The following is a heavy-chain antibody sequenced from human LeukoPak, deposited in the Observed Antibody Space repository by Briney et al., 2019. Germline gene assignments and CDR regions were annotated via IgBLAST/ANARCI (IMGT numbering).Heavy chain of an antibody. D-gene: IGHD6-19*01. Sequence: SETLSLTCTVSGGSISSYYWTWIRQPAGKGLEWIGRIYSSGSINYNPSLKSRLTMSVDTSKNQFSLKLSSVNAADTAVYYCARMPKAVYSSGWYYFDYWGQGTLVTVSS. CDR2: IYSSGSI. V-gene: IGHV4-4*07. CDR3: ARMPKAVYSSGWYYFDY. CDR1: GGSISSYY. J-gene: IGHJ4*02.